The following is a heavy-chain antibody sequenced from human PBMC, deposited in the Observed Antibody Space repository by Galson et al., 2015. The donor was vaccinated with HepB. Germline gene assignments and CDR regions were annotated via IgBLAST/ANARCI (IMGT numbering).Heavy chain of an antibody. V-gene: IGHV3-30*18. CDR3: AKDRSSGWFRSFFYDY. CDR1: GFNFRSYG. CDR2: ISNDGSYT. D-gene: IGHD6-19*01. J-gene: IGHJ4*02. Sequence: SLRLSCAASGFNFRSYGMHWVRQVPAKGLEWITFISNDGSYTDYIDSVKGRFTISRDNSKNTLYLQMNILSADDTAVYYCAKDRSSGWFRSFFYDYWGQGVLVTVSS.